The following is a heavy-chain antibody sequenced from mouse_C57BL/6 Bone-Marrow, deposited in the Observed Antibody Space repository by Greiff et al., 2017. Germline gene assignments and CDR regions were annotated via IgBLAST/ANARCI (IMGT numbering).Heavy chain of an antibody. CDR2: IYPSDSET. CDR1: GYTFTSYW. CDR3: ARRTAQAWFAY. D-gene: IGHD3-2*02. Sequence: VQLQQPGAELVRPGSSVKLSCKASGYTFTSYWMDWVKQRPGQGLEWIGNIYPSDSETHYNQKFKDKATLTVDKSSSTAYMQLSSLTSEDSAVYYCARRTAQAWFAYWGQGTLVTVSA. V-gene: IGHV1-61*01. J-gene: IGHJ3*01.